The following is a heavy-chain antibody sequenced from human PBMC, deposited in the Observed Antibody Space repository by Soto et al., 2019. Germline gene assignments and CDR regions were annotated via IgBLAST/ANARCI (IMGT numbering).Heavy chain of an antibody. V-gene: IGHV3-48*03. D-gene: IGHD4-4*01. Sequence: GGSLRLSCAVSGFTFSSYEMNWVRQAPGKGLEWVSYIGTSGKTIYYADSVRGRFTISRDNARNSLYLQMNSLRAEDTAVYFCARDPAIYSGKFDYGLDVWGRGTTVTVSS. CDR2: IGTSGKTI. CDR1: GFTFSSYE. J-gene: IGHJ6*02. CDR3: ARDPAIYSGKFDYGLDV.